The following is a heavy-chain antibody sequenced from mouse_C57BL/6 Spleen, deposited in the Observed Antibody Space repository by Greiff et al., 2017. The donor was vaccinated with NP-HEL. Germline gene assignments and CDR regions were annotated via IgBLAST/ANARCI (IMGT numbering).Heavy chain of an antibody. D-gene: IGHD3-2*02. CDR3: ASGTAQALDY. CDR1: GYTFTSYG. J-gene: IGHJ2*01. V-gene: IGHV1-81*01. CDR2: IYPRSGNT. Sequence: QVQLQQSGAELARPGASVKLSCKASGYTFTSYGISWVKQRTGQGLEWIGEIYPRSGNTYYNEKFKGKATLTADKSSSTAYMELRSLTSEDSAVYFCASGTAQALDYGGQGTTLTVSS.